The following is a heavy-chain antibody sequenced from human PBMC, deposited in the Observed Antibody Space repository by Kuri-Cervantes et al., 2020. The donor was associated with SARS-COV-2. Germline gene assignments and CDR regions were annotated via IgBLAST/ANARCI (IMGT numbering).Heavy chain of an antibody. CDR1: GFTFDDYA. D-gene: IGHD3-22*01. Sequence: SLKISCAASGFTFDDYAMHWVRQAPGKGLEWVSGISWNSGSIGYADSVKGRFTISRDNSKNTLYLQMNSLRAEDTAVYYCANGARDMIVVADDAFDIWGQGTMVTVSS. CDR2: ISWNSGSI. V-gene: IGHV3-9*01. CDR3: ANGARDMIVVADDAFDI. J-gene: IGHJ3*02.